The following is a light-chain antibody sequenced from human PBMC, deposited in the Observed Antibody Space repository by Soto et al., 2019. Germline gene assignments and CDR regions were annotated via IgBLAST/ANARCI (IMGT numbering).Light chain of an antibody. J-gene: IGLJ1*01. CDR2: GNS. V-gene: IGLV1-40*01. Sequence: HSVLTQPPSVSGAPGQRVTISCTGSSSNIGAGYDVHWYQQLPGTAPKLLIYGNSNRPSGVPDRFSGSKSGTSASLAITGLQAEDEADYYCQSYDSSLSGNYVFGTGTKVTVL. CDR3: QSYDSSLSGNYV. CDR1: SSNIGAGYD.